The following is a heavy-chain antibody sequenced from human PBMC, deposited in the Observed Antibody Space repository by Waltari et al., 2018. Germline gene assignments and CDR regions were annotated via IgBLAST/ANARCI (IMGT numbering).Heavy chain of an antibody. J-gene: IGHJ4*02. CDR3: ARSPEQWLASFDY. CDR1: GYTFTGYY. D-gene: IGHD6-19*01. CDR2: RNPNNGGT. V-gene: IGHV1-2*04. Sequence: QVQLVQSGAEVKKPGASVKVSCKTSGYTFTGYYIHWVRQAPGQGLEWMGWRNPNNGGTNYAQKFHGSVTMTRDTSISTAYLELTRPTSDDTAVYYCARSPEQWLASFDYWGQGALVIVSS.